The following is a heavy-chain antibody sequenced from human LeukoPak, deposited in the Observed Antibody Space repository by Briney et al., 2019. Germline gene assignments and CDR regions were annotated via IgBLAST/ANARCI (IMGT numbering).Heavy chain of an antibody. J-gene: IGHJ4*02. CDR3: ARRAGDYSHPYDY. V-gene: IGHV3-NL1*01. D-gene: IGHD3-22*01. CDR2: IYSGGNT. Sequence: GGSLRLSCAASGFTFSSYGMHWVRQAPGKGLEWVSFIYSGGNTHYSDSVKDRFTISRDNSKNTLYLQMNSLRAEDTAVYYCARRAGDYSHPYDYWGQGTLVTVSS. CDR1: GFTFSSYG.